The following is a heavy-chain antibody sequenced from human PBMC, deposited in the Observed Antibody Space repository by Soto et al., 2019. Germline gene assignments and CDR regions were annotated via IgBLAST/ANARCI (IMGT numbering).Heavy chain of an antibody. CDR3: ARERTPRTGFDY. J-gene: IGHJ4*02. CDR2: SYFTGAT. Sequence: SETLSLTCTVSVASITGYYWSWIRQSPGKGLEWIGCSYFTGATNYNPSLKSRVTISVDTSRNQFSLTLTSATAADTAVYYCARERTPRTGFDYWGQGTLVTV. D-gene: IGHD7-27*01. CDR1: VASITGYY. V-gene: IGHV4-59*01.